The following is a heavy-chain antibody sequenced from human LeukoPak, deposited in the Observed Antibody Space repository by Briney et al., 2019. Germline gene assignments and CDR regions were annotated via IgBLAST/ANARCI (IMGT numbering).Heavy chain of an antibody. CDR3: ARAGSSPYYYYGMDV. Sequence: GGSLRHSCSASGFTFDDYGMSWVRQAPGKGLEWVSGINWNGGSTGYADSVKGRFTISRDNAKNSLYLQMNSLRAEDTALYHCARAGSSPYYYYGMDVWGQGTTVTVSS. V-gene: IGHV3-20*01. D-gene: IGHD3-10*01. CDR1: GFTFDDYG. CDR2: INWNGGST. J-gene: IGHJ6*02.